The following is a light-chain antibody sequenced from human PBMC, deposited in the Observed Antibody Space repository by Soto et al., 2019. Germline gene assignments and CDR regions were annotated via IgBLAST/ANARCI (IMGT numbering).Light chain of an antibody. CDR2: AAS. V-gene: IGKV1-12*01. Sequence: DIQMTQSPSSVSASVGDRVTITCRASQGISGWLAWYQQKPGKAPRLLIYAASTLENGVPSRFSGSRSGTDFTLTINNLQPEDFATYYCQQATISQFTFGGVTKVEIK. J-gene: IGKJ4*01. CDR3: QQATISQFT. CDR1: QGISGW.